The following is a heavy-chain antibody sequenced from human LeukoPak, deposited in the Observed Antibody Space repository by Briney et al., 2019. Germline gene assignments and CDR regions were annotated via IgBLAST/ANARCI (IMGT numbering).Heavy chain of an antibody. CDR2: IYTSGST. V-gene: IGHV4-61*02. Sequence: SETLSLTCTVSGGSISSGSYYWSWIRLPAGKGLEWIGRIYTSGSTNYNPSLKSRVTMSVDTSKNQFSLKLSSVTAADTAVYYCARDRRVVVALYYYYYYMDVWGKGTTVTVSS. CDR1: GGSISSGSYY. J-gene: IGHJ6*03. CDR3: ARDRRVVVALYYYYYYMDV. D-gene: IGHD2-15*01.